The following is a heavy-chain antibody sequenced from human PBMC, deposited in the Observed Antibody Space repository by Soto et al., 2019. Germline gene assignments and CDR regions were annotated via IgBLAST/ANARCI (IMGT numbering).Heavy chain of an antibody. CDR2: INPNSGGT. Sequence: ASVKVSCKASGGTFTGYYMHWVRQAPGQGLEWMGWINPNSGGTNYAQKFQGWVTMTRDTSISTAYMELSRLRSDDTAVYYCARTTPYDILTGYPYDDYYYGMDVWGQGTTVTVSS. CDR3: ARTTPYDILTGYPYDDYYYGMDV. V-gene: IGHV1-2*04. D-gene: IGHD3-9*01. J-gene: IGHJ6*02. CDR1: GGTFTGYY.